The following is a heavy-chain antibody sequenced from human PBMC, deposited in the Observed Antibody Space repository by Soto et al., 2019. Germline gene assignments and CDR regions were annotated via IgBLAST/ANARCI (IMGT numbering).Heavy chain of an antibody. CDR2: ITSSSVQT. CDR1: GFDFSDAY. D-gene: IGHD6-13*01. J-gene: IGHJ5*02. CDR3: ASLVRQHLPPLGP. Sequence: QVHLVESGGGLVKPGGPLRLSCAASGFDFSDAYMSWIRQAPGKGLEWVAWITSSSVQTRYADSVKGRFTISRDNAKNSLYLQMNSLRPEDTAVYYCASLVRQHLPPLGPWGQGTLVIVSS. V-gene: IGHV3-11*06.